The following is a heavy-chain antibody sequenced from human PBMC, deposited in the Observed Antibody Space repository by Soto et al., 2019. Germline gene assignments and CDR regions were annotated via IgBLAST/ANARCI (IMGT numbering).Heavy chain of an antibody. CDR3: ARGIYDSSGYYTRVFDY. CDR1: GGSISSYY. Sequence: SETLSLTCTVSGGSISSYYWSWIRQPPGKGLEWIGYIYYSGSTNYNPSLKSRVTISVDTSKNQFSLKLSSVTAADTAVYYCARGIYDSSGYYTRVFDYWGPGTLVTVSS. V-gene: IGHV4-59*01. D-gene: IGHD3-22*01. J-gene: IGHJ4*02. CDR2: IYYSGST.